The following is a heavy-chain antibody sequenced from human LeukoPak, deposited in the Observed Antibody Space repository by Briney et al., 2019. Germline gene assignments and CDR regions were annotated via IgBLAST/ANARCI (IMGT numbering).Heavy chain of an antibody. D-gene: IGHD4-17*01. J-gene: IGHJ6*02. CDR1: GGSISNNY. Sequence: SETLSLTCTVSGGSISNNYWGWIRQPPGKGLEWFGYMYYSGSTNYNPSLKSQVTISVDTSKNQFSLKLSSVTAADTAVYYCARRATVSTLSAHYYYYAMDVWGQGTTVTVSS. V-gene: IGHV4-59*08. CDR2: MYYSGST. CDR3: ARRATVSTLSAHYYYYAMDV.